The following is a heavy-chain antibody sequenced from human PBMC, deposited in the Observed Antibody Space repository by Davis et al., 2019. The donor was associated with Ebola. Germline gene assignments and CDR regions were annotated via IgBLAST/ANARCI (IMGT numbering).Heavy chain of an antibody. Sequence: PGGSLRLSCAASGFTFSSYGMHWVRQAPGKGLEWVAVIWYDGSNKYYADSVKGRFTISRDNSKNTLYLQMNSLRAEDTAVYYCARANSSSWFNYYYYGMDVWGQGTTVTVSS. D-gene: IGHD6-13*01. CDR2: IWYDGSNK. J-gene: IGHJ6*02. V-gene: IGHV3-33*01. CDR1: GFTFSSYG. CDR3: ARANSSSWFNYYYYGMDV.